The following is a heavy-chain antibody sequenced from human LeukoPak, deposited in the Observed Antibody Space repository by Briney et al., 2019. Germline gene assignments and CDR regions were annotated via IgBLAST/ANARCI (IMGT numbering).Heavy chain of an antibody. CDR2: ISGSGGNT. CDR1: GFTFSNYA. Sequence: GGSLRLSCAASGFTFSNYAMSWVRQAPGKGLEWVSVISGSGGNTYYADSVKGRFTISRDNSKNTLYLQMNSLRAEDTAVYYCAKVTNEYYDFWSGYYTNYYYGMDVWGQGTTVTVSS. V-gene: IGHV3-23*01. CDR3: AKVTNEYYDFWSGYYTNYYYGMDV. D-gene: IGHD3-3*01. J-gene: IGHJ6*02.